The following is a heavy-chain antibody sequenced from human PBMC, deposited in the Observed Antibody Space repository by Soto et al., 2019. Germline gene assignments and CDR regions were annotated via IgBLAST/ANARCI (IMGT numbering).Heavy chain of an antibody. V-gene: IGHV3-23*01. J-gene: IGHJ4*02. CDR1: GFTFTDYA. CDR3: AKCAAGRTNDYGDY. D-gene: IGHD1-1*01. Sequence: EVQLLQSEGGLVQPGGSLRVSCAASGFTFTDYAMTWVRQAPGKGLEWVSGISSRGTDTYHADSVNGRFTTSRDNSKNSLYLHMDSLRAEDTAVYYCAKCAAGRTNDYGDYWGQGTLVTDS. CDR2: ISSRGTDT.